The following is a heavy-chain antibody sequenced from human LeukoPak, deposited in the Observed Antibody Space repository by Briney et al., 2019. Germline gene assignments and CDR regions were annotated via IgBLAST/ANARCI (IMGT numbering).Heavy chain of an antibody. V-gene: IGHV1-24*01. CDR3: ARDRITMVRGVISFDY. D-gene: IGHD3-10*01. CDR1: GYTLTELP. CDR2: FDPEDGET. Sequence: GASVKVSCKVSGYTLTELPMHWVREAPGKGLEWMGGFDPEDGETIYAQKFQGRVTMTEDTSTDTAYMELSSLRSEDTAVYYCARDRITMVRGVISFDYWGQGTLVTVSS. J-gene: IGHJ4*02.